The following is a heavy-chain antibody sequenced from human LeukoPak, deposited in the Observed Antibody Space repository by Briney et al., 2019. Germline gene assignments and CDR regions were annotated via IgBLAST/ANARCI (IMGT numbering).Heavy chain of an antibody. D-gene: IGHD3-9*01. J-gene: IGHJ1*01. CDR1: GGTFSSYA. CDR2: IIPIFGTA. CDR3: ASGFYYDILTGYYRVEYFQH. Sequence: ASVKVSCKASGGTFSSYAISWVRQAPGQGLEWMGGIIPIFGTANYAQKFQGRVTITADESTSTAYMELSSLRSEDTAVYYCASGFYYDILTGYYRVEYFQHWGQGTLVTVSS. V-gene: IGHV1-69*13.